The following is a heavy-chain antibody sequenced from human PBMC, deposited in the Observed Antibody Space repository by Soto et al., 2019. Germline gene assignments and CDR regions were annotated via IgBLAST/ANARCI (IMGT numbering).Heavy chain of an antibody. Sequence: GGSLRLSCAASGFTFDDYAMHWVRQAPGKGLEWVSLISGDGGSTYYADSVKGRFTISRDNSKNSLYLQMNSLRTEDTALYYCAKDSSLREYDYYYYGMDVWDQGTTVTVSS. CDR1: GFTFDDYA. J-gene: IGHJ6*02. CDR2: ISGDGGST. V-gene: IGHV3-43*02. CDR3: AKDSSLREYDYYYYGMDV.